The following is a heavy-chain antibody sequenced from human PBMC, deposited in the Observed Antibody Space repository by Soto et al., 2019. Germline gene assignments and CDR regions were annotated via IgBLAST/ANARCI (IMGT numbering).Heavy chain of an antibody. Sequence: QVQLQESGPGLVKPSGTLSLTCAVSGGSITSNNWWTWVRQPPGKGLEWIGEIHHSGSTNYNPSLKSRVTLSLDKSKNLFSLKLTSVTAADTAVYYCASLVPAALLYWGQGTLVTISS. CDR2: IHHSGST. J-gene: IGHJ4*02. CDR3: ASLVPAALLY. CDR1: GGSITSNNW. D-gene: IGHD2-2*01. V-gene: IGHV4-4*02.